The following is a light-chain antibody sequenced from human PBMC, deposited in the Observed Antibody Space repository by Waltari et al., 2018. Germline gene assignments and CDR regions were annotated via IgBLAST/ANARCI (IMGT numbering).Light chain of an antibody. CDR3: QQYNNWPPGWT. V-gene: IGKV3-15*01. Sequence: EIVMTQSPATLSVSPGARATLSCRASQSVSSNLAWYQQKPGQAPRLLIYGASTRATGIPARFSGSGSGTEFTLTISSMQSEDFAVYYCQQYNNWPPGWTFGQGTKVEIK. J-gene: IGKJ1*01. CDR2: GAS. CDR1: QSVSSN.